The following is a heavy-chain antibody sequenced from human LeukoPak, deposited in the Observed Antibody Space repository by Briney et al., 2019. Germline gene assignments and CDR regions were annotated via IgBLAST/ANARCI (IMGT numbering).Heavy chain of an antibody. V-gene: IGHV3-30-3*01. CDR3: MRDYMGWFDP. CDR2: ISLDGSTE. J-gene: IGHJ5*02. Sequence: GGSLRFSCVASGFSLSNFQMYRVRQAPGKGLEWVSIISLDGSTEFYADSVKGRFTISRDTASNTMHLEMNNLRIEDTAVYYCMRDYMGWFDPWGQGSLVTVSS. CDR1: GFSLSNFQ. D-gene: IGHD3-10*01.